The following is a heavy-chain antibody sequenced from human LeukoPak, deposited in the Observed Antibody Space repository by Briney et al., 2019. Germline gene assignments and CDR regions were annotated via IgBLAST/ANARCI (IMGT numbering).Heavy chain of an antibody. Sequence: PGGSLRLSCAASGFTFSSYGMHWVRQAPGKGLEWVAVIWYDGSNEYYADSVKGRFTISRDNSKNTLYLQMNSLRAEDTAVYYCARDRLPYKYSYNPYGMDVWGQGTTVTVSS. CDR3: ARDRLPYKYSYNPYGMDV. V-gene: IGHV3-33*01. D-gene: IGHD5-18*01. J-gene: IGHJ6*02. CDR2: IWYDGSNE. CDR1: GFTFSSYG.